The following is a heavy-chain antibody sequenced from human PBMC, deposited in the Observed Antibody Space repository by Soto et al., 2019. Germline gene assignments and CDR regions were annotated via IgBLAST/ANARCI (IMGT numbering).Heavy chain of an antibody. CDR2: ISYDGSNK. J-gene: IGHJ4*02. D-gene: IGHD3-16*01. CDR3: ARGYLRLGELFDY. Sequence: QVQLVESGGGVVQPGRSLRLSCAASGFTFSSYAMHWVRQAPGKGLEWVAVISYDGSNKYYADSVKGRFTISRDNSKNTLYLQMNSLRAEDTAVYYCARGYLRLGELFDYWGQGTLVTVSS. CDR1: GFTFSSYA. V-gene: IGHV3-30-3*01.